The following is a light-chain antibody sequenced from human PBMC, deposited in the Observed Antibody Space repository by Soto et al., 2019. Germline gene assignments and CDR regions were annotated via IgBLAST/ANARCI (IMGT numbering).Light chain of an antibody. CDR1: SGHGNYV. V-gene: IGLV4-69*01. Sequence: QLVLTQSPSASASLGASVKLTCTLSSGHGNYVIAWHQQQPEKGPRYLMKVKSDGSHNKGDEIPDRFSGSSSGAERYLAISSLQSEDEADYHCQTWDTGIVVFGGGTKLTVL. CDR3: QTWDTGIVV. J-gene: IGLJ3*02. CDR2: VKSDGSH.